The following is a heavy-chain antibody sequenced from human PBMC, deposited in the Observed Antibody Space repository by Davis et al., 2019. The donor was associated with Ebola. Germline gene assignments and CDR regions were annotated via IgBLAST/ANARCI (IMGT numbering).Heavy chain of an antibody. CDR1: GGTFSSYS. J-gene: IGHJ4*02. Sequence: AASVKVSCKASGGTFSSYSISWVRQAPGQGLEWMGRIIPMLGIGNYAQKFQGRVTITRDTSASTAYMELSSLRSEDTAVYYCARDSSGWYYFDYWGQGTLVTVSS. CDR2: IIPMLGIG. CDR3: ARDSSGWYYFDY. D-gene: IGHD6-19*01. V-gene: IGHV1-69*04.